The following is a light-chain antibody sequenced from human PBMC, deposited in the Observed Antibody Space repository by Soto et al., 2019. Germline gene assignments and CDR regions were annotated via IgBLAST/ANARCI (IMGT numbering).Light chain of an antibody. CDR1: QSSSSW. Sequence: DIPMTQSPSTLSASVGDRDIITCRASQSSSSWLAGHQQKPGQAPKLLIYKASSLESGVPPRFSGGGSGTEFPLTINSLQPDDVAAYYCQRYASNPLTFGGGTKVEIK. J-gene: IGKJ4*01. CDR3: QRYASNPLT. CDR2: KAS. V-gene: IGKV1-5*03.